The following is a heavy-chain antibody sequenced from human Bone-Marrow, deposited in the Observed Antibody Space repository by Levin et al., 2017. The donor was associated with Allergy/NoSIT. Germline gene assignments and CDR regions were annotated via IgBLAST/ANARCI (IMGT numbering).Heavy chain of an antibody. Sequence: RAGGSLRLSCAASGFTFTYYSMNWVRQAPGKGLEWVSSIHTYSDHIYYADSVKGRFTISRDNAKNSVYLQMSSLRAEDTAVYYCARGPRLAVAGRNWFDPWGQGTLVTVSS. D-gene: IGHD6-19*01. J-gene: IGHJ5*02. CDR2: IHTYSDHI. CDR3: ARGPRLAVAGRNWFDP. V-gene: IGHV3-21*01. CDR1: GFTFTYYS.